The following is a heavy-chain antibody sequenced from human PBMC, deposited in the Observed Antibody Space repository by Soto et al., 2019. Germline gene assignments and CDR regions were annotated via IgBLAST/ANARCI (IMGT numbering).Heavy chain of an antibody. Sequence: PGGSLRLSCAASRFIFSSYAMCWVRQAPGKGLEWVSAITGSGDNTYYADSVKGRFTISRDNSKNTLYLQMNSLRAEDTAVYYCAKVGCIYGVCYTPLYFFDYWGQGTLVTVSS. CDR2: ITGSGDNT. D-gene: IGHD2-8*01. CDR1: RFIFSSYA. CDR3: AKVGCIYGVCYTPLYFFDY. J-gene: IGHJ4*02. V-gene: IGHV3-23*01.